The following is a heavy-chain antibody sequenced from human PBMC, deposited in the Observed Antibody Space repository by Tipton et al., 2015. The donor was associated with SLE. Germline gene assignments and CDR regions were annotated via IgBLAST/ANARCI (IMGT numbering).Heavy chain of an antibody. Sequence: TLSLTCTVSGGSISTYYWSWIRQPPKQGLEWIGEVNHSGSTTYNPSLKSRVTISVDTSKNQFSLKLSSVTAADTAQYYCARINVPTAMDFYYYYMDVWGNGTTVTVSS. CDR2: VNHSGST. V-gene: IGHV4-59*12. J-gene: IGHJ6*03. D-gene: IGHD2-2*01. CDR1: GGSISTYY. CDR3: ARINVPTAMDFYYYYMDV.